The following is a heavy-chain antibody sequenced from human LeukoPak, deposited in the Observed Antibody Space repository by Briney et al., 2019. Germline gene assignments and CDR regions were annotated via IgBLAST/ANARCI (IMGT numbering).Heavy chain of an antibody. CDR1: GFTFSSYA. J-gene: IGHJ3*01. D-gene: IGHD4-17*01. Sequence: PGGSLRLSCAVSGFTFSSYAMSWVRQAPGKGLEWVSSISGNGGSTYYADPVKGRFTISRDNSKNTLNLQMNNLRAEDTAVYFCARDPNGDYLGAFDFWGQGTMVTVSS. CDR2: ISGNGGST. V-gene: IGHV3-23*01. CDR3: ARDPNGDYLGAFDF.